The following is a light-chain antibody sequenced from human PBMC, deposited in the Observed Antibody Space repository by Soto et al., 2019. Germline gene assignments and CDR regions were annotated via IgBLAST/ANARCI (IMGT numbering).Light chain of an antibody. CDR2: RNN. CDR3: NSYTSSSPYV. CDR1: TSSIGRNY. V-gene: IGLV1-47*01. Sequence: QSVLTQPPSASGTPGQRVTISCSGGTSSIGRNYVYWYQQLPGTAPKLVIYRNNQRPSGVPDRFSGSKSGTSASLAIRGLRSEDEADYYCNSYTSSSPYVFGTGTKLTVL. J-gene: IGLJ1*01.